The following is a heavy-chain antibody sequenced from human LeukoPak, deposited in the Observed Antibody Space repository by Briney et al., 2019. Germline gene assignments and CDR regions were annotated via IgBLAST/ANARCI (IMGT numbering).Heavy chain of an antibody. J-gene: IGHJ5*02. CDR1: GGSISSHY. Sequence: PSETLSLTCVVSGGSISSHYWSWIRQPPGKGLEWIGYIYTSGSTNYNPSLKSRVTISVDTSKNQFSLKLSSVTAADTAVYYCARDLMTTGWFDPWGQGTLVTVSS. V-gene: IGHV4-4*09. D-gene: IGHD4-17*01. CDR3: ARDLMTTGWFDP. CDR2: IYTSGST.